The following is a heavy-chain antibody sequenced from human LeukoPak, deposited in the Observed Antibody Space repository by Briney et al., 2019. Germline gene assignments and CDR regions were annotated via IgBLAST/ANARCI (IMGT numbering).Heavy chain of an antibody. CDR2: ISAYNGNT. CDR1: GYTFTSYG. J-gene: IGHJ5*02. D-gene: IGHD1-26*01. V-gene: IGHV1-18*01. CDR3: ASERMGGANSYWFDP. Sequence: ASVKLSCKASGYTFTSYGISWVRQAPGRGLEWMGWISAYNGNTNYAQKLQGRVTMTTDTSTSTAYMELRSLRSDDTTVYYCASERMGGANSYWFDPWGQGTLVTVSS.